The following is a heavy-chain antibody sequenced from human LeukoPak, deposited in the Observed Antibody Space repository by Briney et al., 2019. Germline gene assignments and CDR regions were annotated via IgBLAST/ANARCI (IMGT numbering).Heavy chain of an antibody. V-gene: IGHV3-53*01. CDR3: ARVPVAIWIQLDS. J-gene: IGHJ4*02. Sequence: PGGSLRLSCAASGFTVSSNYMSWVRQAPGKGLEWVSIIYSGGSTYFADSVKGRFTISRDNSKNTPYLQMNSLRAEDTALYYCARVPVAIWIQLDSWGQGTLVTVSS. CDR1: GFTVSSNY. CDR2: IYSGGST. D-gene: IGHD1-1*01.